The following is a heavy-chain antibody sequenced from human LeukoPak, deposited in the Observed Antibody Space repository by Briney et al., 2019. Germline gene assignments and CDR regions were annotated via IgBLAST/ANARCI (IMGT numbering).Heavy chain of an antibody. V-gene: IGHV5-51*01. CDR3: ARLAIEYTSSSGGWFDP. CDR2: IYPGDSAT. J-gene: IGHJ5*02. Sequence: GESRKISSKGSGDSSTSYWVGWVRQMPGKGQDWMGIIYPGDSATTYRPSFQAQLTISADKSLSTAYLQCTTLKASHTAPYYCARLAIEYTSSSGGWFDPWGQGTLVTVSS. D-gene: IGHD6-6*01. CDR1: GDSSTSYW.